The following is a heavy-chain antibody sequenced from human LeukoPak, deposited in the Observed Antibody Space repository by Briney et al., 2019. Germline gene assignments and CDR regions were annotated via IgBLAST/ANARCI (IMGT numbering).Heavy chain of an antibody. CDR2: ISSRGTTI. D-gene: IGHD3-16*01. CDR1: GFTFSSYD. V-gene: IGHV3-48*03. Sequence: GGSLRLSCAASGFTFSSYDMNWVRQAPGKGLEWVSYISSRGTTIYYADSVKGRFTISRDNDKNSLYLQMNSLRADDTAVHYCARHFDGFGYFDYWGQGTLVTVSS. CDR3: ARHFDGFGYFDY. J-gene: IGHJ4*02.